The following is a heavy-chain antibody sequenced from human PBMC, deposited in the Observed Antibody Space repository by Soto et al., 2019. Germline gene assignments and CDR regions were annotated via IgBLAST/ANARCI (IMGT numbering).Heavy chain of an antibody. Sequence: ASVKVSCKASGYTFTSYGISWVRQAPGQGLEWMGWISAYNGNTNYAQKLQGRVTMTTDTSTSTAYMELRSLRSDDTAVYYCAREAYCTNGVCYSLDYWGQGTLVTVSS. CDR1: GYTFTSYG. V-gene: IGHV1-18*01. CDR2: ISAYNGNT. D-gene: IGHD2-8*01. CDR3: AREAYCTNGVCYSLDY. J-gene: IGHJ4*02.